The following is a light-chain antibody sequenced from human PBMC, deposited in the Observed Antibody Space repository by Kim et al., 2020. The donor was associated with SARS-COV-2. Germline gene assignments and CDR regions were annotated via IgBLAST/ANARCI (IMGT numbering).Light chain of an antibody. V-gene: IGKV1-39*01. Sequence: SASVGDRVTITGRASQSISSYLNWYQHKSGKAPKLLIYAASRLQSGVPSRFSGRGSGTDFTLTISSLQLEDFTTYYCQQSDSMPYTFGQGTKLEI. CDR1: QSISSY. CDR3: QQSDSMPYT. CDR2: AAS. J-gene: IGKJ2*01.